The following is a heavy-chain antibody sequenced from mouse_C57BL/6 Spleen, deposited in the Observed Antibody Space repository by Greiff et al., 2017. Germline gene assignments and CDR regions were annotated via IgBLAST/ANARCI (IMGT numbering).Heavy chain of an antibody. J-gene: IGHJ2*01. CDR1: GYTFTDYN. CDR2: INPNNGGT. V-gene: IGHV1-22*01. Sequence: EVQLQQSGPELVKPGASVKMSCKASGYTFTDYNMHWVKQSHGKSLEWIGYINPNNGGTSYNQKFKGKATLTVNKSSSTAYMELRSLTSEDSAVYYCARSKGYNGFFDYWGQGTTLTVSS. CDR3: ARSKGYNGFFDY. D-gene: IGHD1-1*01.